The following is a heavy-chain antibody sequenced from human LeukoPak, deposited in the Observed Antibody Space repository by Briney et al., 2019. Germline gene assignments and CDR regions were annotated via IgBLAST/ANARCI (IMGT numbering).Heavy chain of an antibody. D-gene: IGHD6-19*01. Sequence: GESLKISCKGSGYSFTSYWIGWVRQMPGKGLEWMGIIYPGDSDTRYSPSFQGQVTISVDKSISTAYLQWSSLKASDTAMYYCARLLAVAGTPHDAFDIWGQGTMVTVSS. CDR2: IYPGDSDT. V-gene: IGHV5-51*01. CDR3: ARLLAVAGTPHDAFDI. CDR1: GYSFTSYW. J-gene: IGHJ3*02.